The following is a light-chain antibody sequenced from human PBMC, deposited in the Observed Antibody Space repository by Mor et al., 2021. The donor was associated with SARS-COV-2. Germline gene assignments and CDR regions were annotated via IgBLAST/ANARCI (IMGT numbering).Light chain of an antibody. J-gene: IGKJ2*01. CDR2: AAS. CDR3: QQSYNPPYT. Sequence: AASTLQSGVPSSCSDSGSGTDYALTINSLQPEDSATYYCQQSYNPPYTFGQGTKLEI. V-gene: IGKV1-39*01.